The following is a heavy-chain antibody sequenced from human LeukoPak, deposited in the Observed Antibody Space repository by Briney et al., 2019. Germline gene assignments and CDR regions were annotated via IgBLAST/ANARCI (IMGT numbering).Heavy chain of an antibody. CDR1: GYTFTSYD. CDR3: ARLLIAGDYVSFDI. V-gene: IGHV1-8*01. CDR2: MNPNSGNT. J-gene: IGHJ3*02. D-gene: IGHD4-17*01. Sequence: ASVKVSCKASGYTFTSYDINWVRQATGQGLEWMGWMNPNSGNTGYAQKFQGRVTMTRNTSISTAYMELSSLRSEDTGVYYCARLLIAGDYVSFDIWGQGTMVTVSS.